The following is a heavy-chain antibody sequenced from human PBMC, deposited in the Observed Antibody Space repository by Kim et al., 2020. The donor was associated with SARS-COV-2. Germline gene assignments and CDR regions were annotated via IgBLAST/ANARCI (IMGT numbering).Heavy chain of an antibody. CDR1: GYTFTSYD. CDR2: MNPNSGNT. D-gene: IGHD6-13*01. CDR3: ARGPVFAAAGTGWFDP. Sequence: ASVKVSCKASGYTFTSYDINWVRQATGQGLEWMGWMNPNSGNTGYAQKFQGRVTMTRNTSISTAYMELSSLRSEDTAVYYCARGPVFAAAGTGWFDPWGQGTLATVSS. V-gene: IGHV1-8*01. J-gene: IGHJ5*02.